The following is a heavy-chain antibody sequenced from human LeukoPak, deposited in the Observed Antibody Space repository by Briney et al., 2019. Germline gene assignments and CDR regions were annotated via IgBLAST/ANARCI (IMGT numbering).Heavy chain of an antibody. Sequence: ASVKVSCKASGYTFTSYDINWVRQATGQGLEWMGWMNPSSGNTGYAQKFQGRVTISRNTSITTSYMELSSLRSDDTAVYYCAIQTSVTTGSRYFDLWGRGTLVTVSS. CDR3: AIQTSVTTGSRYFDL. CDR1: GYTFTSYD. J-gene: IGHJ2*01. CDR2: MNPSSGNT. V-gene: IGHV1-8*03. D-gene: IGHD4-17*01.